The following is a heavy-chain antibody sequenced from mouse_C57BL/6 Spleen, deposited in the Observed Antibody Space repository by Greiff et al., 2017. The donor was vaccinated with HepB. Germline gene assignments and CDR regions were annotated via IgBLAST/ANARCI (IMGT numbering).Heavy chain of an antibody. V-gene: IGHV5-17*01. CDR3: ARPHYYGSSYAMDY. D-gene: IGHD1-1*01. Sequence: EVMLVESGGGLVKPGGSLKLSCAASGFTFSDYGMHWVRQAPEKGLEWVAYISSGSSTIYYADTVKGRFTISRDNAKNTLFLQMTSLRSEDTAMYYCARPHYYGSSYAMDYWGQGTSVTVSS. CDR1: GFTFSDYG. J-gene: IGHJ4*01. CDR2: ISSGSSTI.